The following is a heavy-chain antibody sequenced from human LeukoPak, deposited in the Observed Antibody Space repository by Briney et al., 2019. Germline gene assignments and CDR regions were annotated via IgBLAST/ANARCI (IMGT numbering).Heavy chain of an antibody. J-gene: IGHJ4*02. D-gene: IGHD6-13*01. CDR3: AKDPGQQPYR. V-gene: IGHV3-23*01. CDR2: ISGSGGST. Sequence: PGETLRLSCAASGFTFSSYAMSWVRQAPGKGLEWVSAISGSGGSTYYADSVKGRFTISRDNSKNTLYLQMNSLRAEDTAVYYCAKDPGQQPYRWGQGTLVTVSS. CDR1: GFTFSSYA.